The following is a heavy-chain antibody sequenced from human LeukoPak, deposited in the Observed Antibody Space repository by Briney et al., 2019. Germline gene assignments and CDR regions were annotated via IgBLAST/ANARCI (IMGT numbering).Heavy chain of an antibody. CDR1: GFTFSSYG. CDR2: IWYDGSNK. J-gene: IGHJ4*02. V-gene: IGHV3-33*01. CDR3: AREVSSWSGFFDY. D-gene: IGHD6-13*01. Sequence: PGGSLRLSCAASGFTFSSYGMHWVRQAPGKGLEWVAVIWYDGSNKYYADSVKGRFTISRDNSKNTLYLQMNSLRAEDTAVYYCAREVSSWSGFFDYWGQGTLVTVSS.